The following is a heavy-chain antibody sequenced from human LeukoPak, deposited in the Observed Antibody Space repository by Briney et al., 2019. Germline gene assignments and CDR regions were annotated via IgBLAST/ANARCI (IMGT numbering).Heavy chain of an antibody. V-gene: IGHV3-9*01. CDR1: GFTFDDYA. CDR2: ISWNSGSI. CDR3: AKDRGFVQLWYFDY. D-gene: IGHD5-18*01. Sequence: GGSLRLSCAASGFTFDDYAMHWVRQAPGKGLEWVSGISWNSGSIGYADSVKGRFTIPRDNAKNSLYLQMNSLRAEDTALYYCAKDRGFVQLWYFDYWGQGTLVTVSS. J-gene: IGHJ4*02.